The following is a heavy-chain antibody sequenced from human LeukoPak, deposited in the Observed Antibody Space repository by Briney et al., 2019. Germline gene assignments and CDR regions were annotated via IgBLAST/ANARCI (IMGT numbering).Heavy chain of an antibody. D-gene: IGHD3-9*01. Sequence: PGGSLRLSCAASGFTFSSYEMNWVRQAPGKGLEWVSYISSSGSTIYYADSVKGRFTISRDNAKNSLYLQMNSLRAEDTALYHCARRRRLTGPRGYYYYMDVWGKGTTVTISS. CDR3: ARRRRLTGPRGYYYYMDV. CDR2: ISSSGSTI. CDR1: GFTFSSYE. J-gene: IGHJ6*03. V-gene: IGHV3-48*03.